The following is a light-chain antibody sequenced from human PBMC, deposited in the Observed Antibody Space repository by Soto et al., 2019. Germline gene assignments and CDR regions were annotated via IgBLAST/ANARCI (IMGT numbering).Light chain of an antibody. CDR3: HQRQSWPRT. J-gene: IGKJ1*01. CDR1: QSVSNY. Sequence: IGVTQSPATLSLSPGEKATLSCRASQSVSNYLAWYQQKPGQAPRLLIYDASTRATGIPARFSGSGSGTDFTLTISDVQPEDFALYYCHQRQSWPRTFGQGTKVDIK. CDR2: DAS. V-gene: IGKV3-11*01.